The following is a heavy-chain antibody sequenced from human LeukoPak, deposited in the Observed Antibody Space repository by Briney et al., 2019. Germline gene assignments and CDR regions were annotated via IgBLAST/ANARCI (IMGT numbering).Heavy chain of an antibody. J-gene: IGHJ4*02. Sequence: GGSLRLSCAASGFTFSSYGMHWFRQAPGKGLEWVAFIRYDGSNKYYADSVKGRFTISRDNSKNTLYLQMNSLRAEDTAVYYCANTGYCSSTSCKQGDYWGQGTLVTVSS. CDR3: ANTGYCSSTSCKQGDY. D-gene: IGHD2-2*01. CDR1: GFTFSSYG. V-gene: IGHV3-30*02. CDR2: IRYDGSNK.